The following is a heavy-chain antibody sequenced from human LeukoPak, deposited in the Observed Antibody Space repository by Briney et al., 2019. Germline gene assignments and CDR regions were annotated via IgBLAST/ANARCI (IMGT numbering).Heavy chain of an antibody. CDR1: GYTFASYW. J-gene: IGHJ4*02. CDR2: IYPGDSNT. CDR3: VRQRTDSHPLLY. Sequence: GESLKISCKGSGYTFASYWIDWVRQMPGKGLEWMGVIYPGDSNTRYSPSFQGQVTISADKSLSTAYLQWSSLRASDTAMYYCVRQRTDSHPLLYWGQGTLVTVSS. V-gene: IGHV5-51*01. D-gene: IGHD3/OR15-3a*01.